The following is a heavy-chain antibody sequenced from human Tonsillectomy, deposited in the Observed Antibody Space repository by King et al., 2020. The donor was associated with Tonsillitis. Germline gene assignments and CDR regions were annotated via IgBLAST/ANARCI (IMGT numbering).Heavy chain of an antibody. CDR3: ARGPYDFWSGYLNWFDP. J-gene: IGHJ5*02. Sequence: VQLVGSGGGLVQPGGSLRLSCAASGFTFSSYEMNWVRQAPGKGLEWGSYISSSGSTIYYADSVKGRFTISRDNAKNSLYLQMNSLRAEDTAVYYCARGPYDFWSGYLNWFDPWGQGTLVTVSS. D-gene: IGHD3-3*01. CDR1: GFTFSSYE. CDR2: ISSSGSTI. V-gene: IGHV3-48*03.